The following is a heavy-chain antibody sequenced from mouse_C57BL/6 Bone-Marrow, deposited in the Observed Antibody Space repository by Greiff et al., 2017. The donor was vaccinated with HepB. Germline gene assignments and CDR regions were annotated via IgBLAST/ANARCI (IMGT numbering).Heavy chain of an antibody. V-gene: IGHV1-64*01. Sequence: VKLQQPGAELVKPGASVKLSCKASGYTFTSYWMHWVKQRPGQGLEWIGMIHPNSGSTNYNEKFKSKATLTVDKSSSTAYMQLSSLTSEDSAVYYCARWSLITTVVAPFAYWGQGTLVTVSA. CDR1: GYTFTSYW. J-gene: IGHJ3*01. D-gene: IGHD1-1*01. CDR2: IHPNSGST. CDR3: ARWSLITTVVAPFAY.